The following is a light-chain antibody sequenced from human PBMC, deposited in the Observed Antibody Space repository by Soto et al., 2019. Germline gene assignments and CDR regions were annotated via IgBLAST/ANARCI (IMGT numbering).Light chain of an antibody. CDR3: SSYASRDV. J-gene: IGLJ1*01. CDR2: EVK. V-gene: IGLV2-14*01. CDR1: SSDVGAYDY. Sequence: QSVLAQPASVSGSTGQSITISCTGTSSDVGAYDYVSWYQQHPDKAPKLMIYEVKNRPSGVSNRFSGSKSGNTASLTISGLRTEDEVDYYCSSYASRDVFGTGTKVTVL.